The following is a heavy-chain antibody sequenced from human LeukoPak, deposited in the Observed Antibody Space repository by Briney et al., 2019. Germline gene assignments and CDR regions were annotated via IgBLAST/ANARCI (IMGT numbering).Heavy chain of an antibody. V-gene: IGHV4-34*01. CDR2: INHSGST. J-gene: IGHJ4*02. CDR1: GGSFSGYY. CDR3: ARNGVYYDSSGYYYNY. Sequence: SETLSLTCAVYGGSFSGYYWSWIRQPPGKGLEWIGEINHSGSTNYNPSLKSRVTISVDTPKNQFSLTLSSVTAADTAVYYCARNGVYYDSSGYYYNYWGQGTLVTVSS. D-gene: IGHD3-22*01.